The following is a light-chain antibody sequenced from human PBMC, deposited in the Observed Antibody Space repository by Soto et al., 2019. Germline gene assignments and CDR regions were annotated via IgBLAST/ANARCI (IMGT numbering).Light chain of an antibody. CDR3: QQGSTWPWT. V-gene: IGKV3-11*01. J-gene: IGKJ1*01. CDR2: EAS. CDR1: QSVSSS. Sequence: EIVLTQSPATLSLFPGERATLSCRASQSVSSSLAWYQQKLGQAPRLLIYEASDRATGIPARFSGSGSGTDFTLIISSLEPEDFAVYYCQQGSTWPWTFGQGTKVEIK.